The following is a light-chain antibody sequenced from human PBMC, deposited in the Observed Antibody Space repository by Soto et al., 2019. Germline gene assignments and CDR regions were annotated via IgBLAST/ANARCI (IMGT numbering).Light chain of an antibody. J-gene: IGKJ2*01. V-gene: IGKV3-20*01. CDR1: QSVSSSN. CDR2: GTS. CDR3: QQYGTSPPYT. Sequence: EIVLTQSPVTLSLSPGERATLSCRASQSVSSSNLAWYQQKTGQAPRLLIYGTSSRATGIPYRFSGSGSGTAFTLTISRLEPEDFAVYYCQQYGTSPPYTFGQGTKLEIK.